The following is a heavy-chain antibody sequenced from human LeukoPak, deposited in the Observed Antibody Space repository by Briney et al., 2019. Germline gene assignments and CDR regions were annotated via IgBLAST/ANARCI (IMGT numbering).Heavy chain of an antibody. Sequence: GESLKISCKGSGYSFTNYWIGWVRQMPGKGLEWMGIIYPADSDTRYSPSFQGQVTISADKSISTAYLQWSSLKASDTAMYHCARHAEYDSSSGYNYWGQGTLVTVSS. V-gene: IGHV5-51*01. J-gene: IGHJ4*02. CDR2: IYPADSDT. CDR1: GYSFTNYW. D-gene: IGHD6-6*01. CDR3: ARHAEYDSSSGYNY.